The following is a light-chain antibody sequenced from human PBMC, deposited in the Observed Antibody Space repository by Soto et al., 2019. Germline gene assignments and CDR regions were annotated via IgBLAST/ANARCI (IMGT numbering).Light chain of an antibody. J-gene: IGLJ1*01. Sequence: SYELTQPPSVSVSPGQTASITCSGDQLGNKYACWYQQKPGQSPKLVIYQDSKRPSGIPERFSGSNSGNTATLTISGTQALGEADYYCQAWHSNTAVFGTGTKLTVL. CDR1: QLGNKY. CDR3: QAWHSNTAV. CDR2: QDS. V-gene: IGLV3-1*01.